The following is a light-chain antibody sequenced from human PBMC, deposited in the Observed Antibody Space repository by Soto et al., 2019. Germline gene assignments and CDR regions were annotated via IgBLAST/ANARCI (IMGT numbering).Light chain of an antibody. V-gene: IGLV2-14*01. J-gene: IGLJ2*01. CDR2: DVS. CDR3: SSYTSSSTLGVV. Sequence: QSVLTQPASVSGSPGQSITISCTGTSSDVGAYNYVSWYQQHPGKAPKLMICDVSNRPSGVSNRFSGSKSGNTASLTISGLQAEDEADYYCSSYTSSSTLGVVFGGGTQLTVL. CDR1: SSDVGAYNY.